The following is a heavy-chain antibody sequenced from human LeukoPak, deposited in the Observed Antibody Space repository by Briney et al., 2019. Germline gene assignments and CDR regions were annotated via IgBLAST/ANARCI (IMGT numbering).Heavy chain of an antibody. Sequence: GGSLRLSCAASGFTLSDYYMNWIRQAPGKGLEWISFISSSGSTKYYADSVKGRFSISRDTTKNSLYLQMNSLRADDTAIYYCAKPSYGDPLDSFDVWGQGTMVTVSS. CDR3: AKPSYGDPLDSFDV. J-gene: IGHJ3*01. V-gene: IGHV3-11*01. D-gene: IGHD4-17*01. CDR1: GFTLSDYY. CDR2: ISSSGSTK.